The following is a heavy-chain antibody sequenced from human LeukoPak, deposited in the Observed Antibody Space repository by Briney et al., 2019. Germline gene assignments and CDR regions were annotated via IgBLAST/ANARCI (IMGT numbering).Heavy chain of an antibody. J-gene: IGHJ4*02. CDR3: AKDRRHGYNYNYFDY. CDR2: ISGDGGST. V-gene: IGHV3-43*02. Sequence: GGSLRLSCAASGFTFDDYAMHWVRQAPGKGLEWVSLISGDGGSTYYADSVKGRFTISRDNSKNSLYLQMRSLRTEDTALYYCAKDRRHGYNYNYFDYWGQGTLVTVSS. D-gene: IGHD5-24*01. CDR1: GFTFDDYA.